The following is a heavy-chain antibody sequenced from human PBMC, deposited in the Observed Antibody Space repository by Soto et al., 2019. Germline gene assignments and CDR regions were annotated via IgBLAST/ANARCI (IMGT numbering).Heavy chain of an antibody. CDR2: IIPIFGTA. V-gene: IGHV1-69*13. D-gene: IGHD2-2*01. CDR1: GGTFSSYA. Sequence: SGKVCCKASGGTFSSYAISWVRQAPGQGLEWMGGIIPIFGTANYAQKFQGRFTITADESTSTAYMELNSLRSEDTAVYYCATDTRPGPYYYYGMDVWGQGTTVTVSS. CDR3: ATDTRPGPYYYYGMDV. J-gene: IGHJ6*02.